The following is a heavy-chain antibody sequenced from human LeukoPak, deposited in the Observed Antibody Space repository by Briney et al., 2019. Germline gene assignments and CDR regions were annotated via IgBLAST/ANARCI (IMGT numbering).Heavy chain of an antibody. J-gene: IGHJ4*02. CDR1: GGSISSTSYY. D-gene: IGHD3-22*01. V-gene: IGHV4-39*07. CDR2: IYYSGST. Sequence: SETLSLTCSVSGGSISSTSYYWGWIRQPPGKGLEWIGSIYYSGSTYYNPSLKSRLTISVDTSKNQFSLKLSSVTAADTAVYYCAGEVPYDTSNYYQPFDYWGQGTLVTVSS. CDR3: AGEVPYDTSNYYQPFDY.